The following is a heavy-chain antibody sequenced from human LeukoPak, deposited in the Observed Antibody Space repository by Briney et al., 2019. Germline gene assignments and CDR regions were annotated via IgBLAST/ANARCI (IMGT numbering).Heavy chain of an antibody. CDR1: GFTFSSYA. Sequence: GRSLRLSCAASGFTFSSYAMHWVRQAPGKGLEWVAVISYDGSNKYYADSVKGRFTISRDNSKNTLYLQMNSLRAEDTAVYYCARVSGYWGQGTLVTVSS. CDR2: ISYDGSNK. J-gene: IGHJ4*02. D-gene: IGHD6-25*01. CDR3: ARVSGY. V-gene: IGHV3-30-3*01.